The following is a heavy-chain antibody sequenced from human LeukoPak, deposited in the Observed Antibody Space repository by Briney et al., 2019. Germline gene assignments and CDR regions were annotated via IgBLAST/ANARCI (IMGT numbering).Heavy chain of an antibody. CDR3: VKDPSGSYFGGLAVDI. V-gene: IGHV3-64*05. J-gene: IGHJ3*02. CDR1: GFTFSSYS. CDR2: ISSNGDNT. D-gene: IGHD1-26*01. Sequence: QTGGSLRLSCAASGFTFSSYSMNWVRQAPGKGLEYVSAISSNGDNTYYADSVKGRFTISRDNSKNTLYVQMSSLRAEDTAVYYCVKDPSGSYFGGLAVDIWGQGTMVTVSS.